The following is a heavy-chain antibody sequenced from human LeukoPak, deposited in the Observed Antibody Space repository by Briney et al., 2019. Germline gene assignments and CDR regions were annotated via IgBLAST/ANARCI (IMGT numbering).Heavy chain of an antibody. CDR1: GFTFSSFW. J-gene: IGHJ6*02. CDR2: IKEDGSEK. V-gene: IGHV3-7*01. D-gene: IGHD3-3*01. CDR3: ARARDFAVV. Sequence: GGSLRLSCAASGFTFSSFWMTWVRQAPGKGLEWVANIKEDGSEKYYVDSVKGRFTISRDNAKDSLYLQMNSLRAEDTGVYFCARARDFAVVWGQGTTVTVSS.